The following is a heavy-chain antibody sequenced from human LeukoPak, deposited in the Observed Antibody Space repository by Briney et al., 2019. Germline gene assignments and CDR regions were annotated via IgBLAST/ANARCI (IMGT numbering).Heavy chain of an antibody. D-gene: IGHD6-6*01. Sequence: SETLSLTCTVSGVSISTYYWNWTRQPPGKGLEWIGYIYHSGSTNYNPSLQSRVTISVDTSKNQFSLNLNSVTAADTAVYYCARGGAARLHFQNWGQGTLVTVSS. CDR1: GVSISTYY. CDR3: ARGGAARLHFQN. J-gene: IGHJ1*01. CDR2: IYHSGST. V-gene: IGHV4-59*01.